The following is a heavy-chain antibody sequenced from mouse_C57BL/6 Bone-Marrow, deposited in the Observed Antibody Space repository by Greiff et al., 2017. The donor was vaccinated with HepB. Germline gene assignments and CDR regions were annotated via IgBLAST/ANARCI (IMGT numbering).Heavy chain of an antibody. CDR1: GYTFTNYW. Sequence: QVQLQQSGAELVRPGTSVKMSCKASGYTFTNYWIGWAKQRPGHGLEWIGDIYPGGGYTNYNEKFKGKATLTADKSSSTAYMQISSLTSEDSAIYYCARRDPYYYGRSNGYWGQGTTLTVTS. CDR3: ARRDPYYYGRSNGY. V-gene: IGHV1-63*01. J-gene: IGHJ2*01. CDR2: IYPGGGYT. D-gene: IGHD1-1*01.